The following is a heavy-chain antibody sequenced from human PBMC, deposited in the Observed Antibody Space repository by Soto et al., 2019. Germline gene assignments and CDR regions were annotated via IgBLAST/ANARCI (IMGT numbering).Heavy chain of an antibody. V-gene: IGHV1-3*01. CDR1: GFTFTTHA. D-gene: IGHD5-12*01. J-gene: IGHJ4*02. CDR3: ARRNNSGPIDY. CDR2: INAGNGNT. Sequence: ASVKVSCKTSGFTFTTHARHWVRQAPGQRFEWMGWINAGNGNTKYSQRFQDRVTISRDTSASTAYMELSSLTSEDRAVYYCARRNNSGPIDYWGQGTLVTVSS.